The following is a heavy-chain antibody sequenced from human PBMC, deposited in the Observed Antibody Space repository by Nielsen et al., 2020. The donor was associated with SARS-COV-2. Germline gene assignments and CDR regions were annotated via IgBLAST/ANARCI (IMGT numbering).Heavy chain of an antibody. CDR2: AYYSGNT. J-gene: IGHJ4*02. Sequence: SETLSLTCTVSGDSIRSYYWNWIRQPPGKGLEWIGYAYYSGNTDYNPSLESRVTISVDTSTNEVSLNLNSVTAADTAVYYCARGRYSSSWYRPMSAFDYWGQGTLVTVSS. V-gene: IGHV4-59*12. CDR3: ARGRYSSSWYRPMSAFDY. D-gene: IGHD6-13*01. CDR1: GDSIRSYY.